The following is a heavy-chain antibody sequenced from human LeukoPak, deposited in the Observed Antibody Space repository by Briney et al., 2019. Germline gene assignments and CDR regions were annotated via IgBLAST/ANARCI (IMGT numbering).Heavy chain of an antibody. Sequence: PGGSLRPSCAASGFTFSSYAMSWVRQAPGKGLEWVSAISGSGGSTYYADSVKGRFTISRDNSKNTLYLQMNSLRAEDTAVYYCAKKNPDGWLAYAEYFQHWGQGTLVTVSS. D-gene: IGHD6-19*01. CDR2: ISGSGGST. J-gene: IGHJ1*01. CDR1: GFTFSSYA. CDR3: AKKNPDGWLAYAEYFQH. V-gene: IGHV3-23*01.